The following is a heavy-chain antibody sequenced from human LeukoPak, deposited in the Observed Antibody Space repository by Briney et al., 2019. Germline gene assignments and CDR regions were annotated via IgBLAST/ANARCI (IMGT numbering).Heavy chain of an antibody. V-gene: IGHV3-48*01. CDR2: ISSSSSTI. D-gene: IGHD3-22*01. CDR3: ARPRTLNYYDSSGYSVSYFDY. Sequence: PGGSLRLSCAASGFTFSSYSMNWVRQAPGKGLEWVSYISSSSSTIYYADSVKGRFTISRDNAKNSLYLQMNSLRAEDTAVYYCARPRTLNYYDSSGYSVSYFDYWGQGTLATVSS. CDR1: GFTFSSYS. J-gene: IGHJ4*02.